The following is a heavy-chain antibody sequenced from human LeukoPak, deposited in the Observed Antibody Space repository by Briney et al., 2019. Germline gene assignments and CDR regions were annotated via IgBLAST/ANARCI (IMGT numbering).Heavy chain of an antibody. J-gene: IGHJ6*02. Sequence: GGSLRLSCAASGFTFSSYGMHWVRQAPGKGLEWVAVISYDGSNKYYADSVKGRFTISRDNSKNTLYLQMNSLRAEDTAVYYCAKKSSGDLYYYYGMDVWGQGTTVTVSS. D-gene: IGHD4-17*01. CDR2: ISYDGSNK. V-gene: IGHV3-30*18. CDR1: GFTFSSYG. CDR3: AKKSSGDLYYYYGMDV.